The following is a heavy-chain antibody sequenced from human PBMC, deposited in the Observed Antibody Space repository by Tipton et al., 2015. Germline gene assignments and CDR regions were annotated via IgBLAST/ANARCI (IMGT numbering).Heavy chain of an antibody. J-gene: IGHJ4*02. CDR3: ACHDYDLLTRDYQTVDS. D-gene: IGHD3-9*01. V-gene: IGHV4-38-2*01. CDR2: ISHSGNT. Sequence: TLSLTCAVSAYSISSDYYWGWIRQPPGKGLEWIGSISHSGNTYYNPSLKSRVTISADTSKNQFSLRLSSVTAADTAVYYCACHDYDLLTRDYQTVDSWGPGTLVTVSS. CDR1: AYSISSDYY.